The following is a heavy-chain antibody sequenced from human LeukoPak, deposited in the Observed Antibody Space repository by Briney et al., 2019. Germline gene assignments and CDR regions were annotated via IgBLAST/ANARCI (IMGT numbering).Heavy chain of an antibody. CDR1: GYTFTAYY. V-gene: IGHV1-2*02. CDR2: VSPKSGGT. Sequence: ASVKVSCKASGYTFTAYYLHWVRPAPGQGLEWMGWVSPKSGGTSYAQKFQGRVTMTRDTSITTAYMELSSLTSDDTAMYYCARDGIYSTSFDAYDIWGQGTMVTVSS. CDR3: ARDGIYSTSFDAYDI. D-gene: IGHD6-6*01. J-gene: IGHJ3*02.